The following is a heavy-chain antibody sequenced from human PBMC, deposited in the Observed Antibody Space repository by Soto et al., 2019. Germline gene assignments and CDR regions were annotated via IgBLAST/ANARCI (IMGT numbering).Heavy chain of an antibody. CDR1: GFTFSSYA. Sequence: QVQLLESGGGVVQPGRSLRLSCAASGFTFSSYAMHWVRQAPGKGLEWVAVISYDGSNKYYADSVKGRFTISRDNSKNTLYLQMNSLRAEDTAVYYCARASNGWYYDYWGQGTLVTVSS. V-gene: IGHV3-30-3*01. CDR2: ISYDGSNK. J-gene: IGHJ4*02. D-gene: IGHD6-19*01. CDR3: ARASNGWYYDY.